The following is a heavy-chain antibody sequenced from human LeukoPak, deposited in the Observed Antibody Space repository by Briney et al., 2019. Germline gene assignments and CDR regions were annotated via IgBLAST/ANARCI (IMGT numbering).Heavy chain of an antibody. D-gene: IGHD6-19*01. CDR2: ISGSGGST. Sequence: PGGSLRLSCAASGFTFSSYAMSWVRQAPGKGLERVSAISGSGGSTYYADSVKGRFTISRDNSKNTLYLQMNSLRAEDTAVYYCAKAPTKVAGRYYFDYWGQGTLVTVSS. CDR1: GFTFSSYA. CDR3: AKAPTKVAGRYYFDY. J-gene: IGHJ4*02. V-gene: IGHV3-23*01.